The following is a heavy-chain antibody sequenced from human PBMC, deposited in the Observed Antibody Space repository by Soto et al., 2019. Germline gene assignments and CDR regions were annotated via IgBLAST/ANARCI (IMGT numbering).Heavy chain of an antibody. D-gene: IGHD2-21*02. V-gene: IGHV1-69*01. CDR1: GGTFSSYA. J-gene: IGHJ6*02. CDR2: IIPIFGTA. CDR3: ASPVVTAIPIYYHYGMDV. Sequence: QVQLVQSGAEVKKPGSSVKVSCKASGGTFSSYAISWVRQAPGQGLEWMGGIIPIFGTANYAQKFQGRVTITADESTSTAYMELSSLRSEDTAVYYCASPVVTAIPIYYHYGMDVWGQGTAVTVSS.